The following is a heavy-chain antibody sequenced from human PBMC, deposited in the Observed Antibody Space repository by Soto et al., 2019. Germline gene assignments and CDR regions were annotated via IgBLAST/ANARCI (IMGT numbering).Heavy chain of an antibody. Sequence: NPSETLSLTCSVSGGSIKSGDHYWSWIRQPPGKGLEWIGYIYYRGSTYYNPSLKSRVIITVDTSKNQFSLNLTSLTAADTAVYFCARDLLDCAFDEVCQYYRLDVWGQGTTVTVSS. J-gene: IGHJ6*02. V-gene: IGHV4-30-4*01. CDR1: GGSIKSGDHY. CDR2: IYYRGST. D-gene: IGHD3-9*01. CDR3: ARDLLDCAFDEVCQYYRLDV.